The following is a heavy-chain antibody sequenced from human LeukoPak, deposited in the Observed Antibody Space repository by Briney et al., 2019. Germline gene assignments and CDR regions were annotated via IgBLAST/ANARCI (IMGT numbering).Heavy chain of an antibody. J-gene: IGHJ4*02. D-gene: IGHD6-6*01. CDR3: ARKVSSSSAFDY. CDR2: ISSSSSYI. Sequence: GGSLRLSCAASGFTFSSYEMNWVRQAPGKGLEWVSSISSSSSYIYYADSVKGRFTISRDNAKNSLYLQMNSLRAEDTAVYYCARKVSSSSAFDYWGQGTLVTVSS. V-gene: IGHV3-21*01. CDR1: GFTFSSYE.